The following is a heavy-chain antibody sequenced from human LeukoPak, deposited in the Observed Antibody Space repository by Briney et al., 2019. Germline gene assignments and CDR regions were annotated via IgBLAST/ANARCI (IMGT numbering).Heavy chain of an antibody. D-gene: IGHD6-13*01. J-gene: IGHJ4*02. CDR3: AKIVKAAPGLFDY. CDR2: ISGIGAST. CDR1: GFTFTSYA. V-gene: IGHV3-23*01. Sequence: GGSLSLSCAASGFTFTSYAMRWVRQAPGKGVEWVSGISGIGASTYYADSVKGRFTISKDNSKNTLYLQMNSLRAEDTAVYYCAKIVKAAPGLFDYWGQGTLVTVS.